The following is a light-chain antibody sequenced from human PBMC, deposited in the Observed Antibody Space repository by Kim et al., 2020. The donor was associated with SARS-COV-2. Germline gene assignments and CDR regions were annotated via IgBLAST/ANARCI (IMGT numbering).Light chain of an antibody. CDR3: QSYDSSNHWV. Sequence: KTVTISCTRSRGSIASNYVQRYQQRPGSAPTTVIYEDNQRPSGVPDRFSGSIDSSSNSASLTISGLKTEDEADYYCQSYDSSNHWVFGGGTQLTVL. V-gene: IGLV6-57*03. CDR2: EDN. J-gene: IGLJ3*02. CDR1: RGSIASNY.